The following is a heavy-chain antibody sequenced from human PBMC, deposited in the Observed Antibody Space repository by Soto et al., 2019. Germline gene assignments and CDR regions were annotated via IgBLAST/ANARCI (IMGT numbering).Heavy chain of an antibody. Sequence: ASVKLSGKASGGTFSSYAISWVRQAPGQGLEWMGGIIPIFGTANYAQKFQGRVTITADESTSTAYMELSSLRSEDTAVYYCARAYSSSWSDAYYYYYGMDVWGQGTTVTVSS. CDR1: GGTFSSYA. V-gene: IGHV1-69*13. D-gene: IGHD6-13*01. CDR3: ARAYSSSWSDAYYYYYGMDV. J-gene: IGHJ6*02. CDR2: IIPIFGTA.